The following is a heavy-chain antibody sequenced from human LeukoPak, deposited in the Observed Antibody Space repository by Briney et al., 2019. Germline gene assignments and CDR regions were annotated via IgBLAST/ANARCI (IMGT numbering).Heavy chain of an antibody. CDR3: ARGLGCFGLVPGADY. J-gene: IGHJ4*02. V-gene: IGHV1-8*03. CDR1: GYTFTNYD. D-gene: IGHD3-10*01. Sequence: GASVKVSCKASGYTFTNYDINWVRQATGQGLEWMGWMNPNSGNTGYAQKLQGRVTFTRDTSISTAYMELSSLRSEDTAVYYCARGLGCFGLVPGADYWGQGTLVTVSS. CDR2: MNPNSGNT.